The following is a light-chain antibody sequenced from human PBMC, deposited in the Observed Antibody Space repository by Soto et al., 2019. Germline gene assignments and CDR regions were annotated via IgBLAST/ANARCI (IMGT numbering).Light chain of an antibody. J-gene: IGKJ5*01. CDR3: QQRSTWPST. V-gene: IGKV3-11*01. Sequence: EIVMMQSPATLSVSPGESVTLSCRASQLFSSNLAWYQHKPGQAPRLLIYDASNRATGIPARFSGSGSGTDFTLTITSLGPEDFAVYYCQQRSTWPSTFGQGTRLEIK. CDR1: QLFSSN. CDR2: DAS.